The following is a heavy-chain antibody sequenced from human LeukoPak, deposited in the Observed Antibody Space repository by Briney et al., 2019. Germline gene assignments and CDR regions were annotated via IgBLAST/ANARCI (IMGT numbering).Heavy chain of an antibody. CDR3: GRDYHYYYMDV. J-gene: IGHJ6*03. CDR2: INSDGSST. CDR1: GFTFSDYW. V-gene: IGHV3-74*01. Sequence: GGSLRLSCATSGFTFSDYWLLWVRQDPGKGLVWVSRINSDGSSTNYADSVKGRFTISRDNAKNTLYLQMNSLRAEDTAVYYCGRDYHYYYMDVWGKGTTVTVSS.